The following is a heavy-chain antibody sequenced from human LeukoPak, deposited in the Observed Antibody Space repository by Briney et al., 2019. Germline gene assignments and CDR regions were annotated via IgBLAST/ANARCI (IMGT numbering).Heavy chain of an antibody. V-gene: IGHV3-33*01. D-gene: IGHD2-2*01. CDR3: ARDDADIVVVPAPYNWFDP. CDR1: GFTFSSYG. J-gene: IGHJ5*02. Sequence: PGGSLRLSCAASGFTFSSYGMHWVRQAPGKGLEWVAVIWYDGSNKYYADPVKGRFTISRDNAKNSLYLQMNSLRAEDTAVYYCARDDADIVVVPAPYNWFDPWGQGTLVTVSS. CDR2: IWYDGSNK.